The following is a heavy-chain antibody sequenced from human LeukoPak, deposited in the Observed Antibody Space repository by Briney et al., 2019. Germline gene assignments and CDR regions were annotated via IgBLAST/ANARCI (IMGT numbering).Heavy chain of an antibody. D-gene: IGHD3-22*01. Sequence: SETLSLTCTVSGVSITSYSHNYDWIRQPPGKGLEWIGGFHFSGAINYNPSLKSRVTIFLDTSKKQISLKLNSVTAADTAVYYCARRYEGSGYAYDYWGQGILVTVSS. J-gene: IGHJ4*02. CDR1: GVSITSYSHN. V-gene: IGHV4-39*01. CDR3: ARRYEGSGYAYDY. CDR2: FHFSGAI.